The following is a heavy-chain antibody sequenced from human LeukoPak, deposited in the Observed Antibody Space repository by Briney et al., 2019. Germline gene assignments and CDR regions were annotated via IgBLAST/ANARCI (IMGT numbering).Heavy chain of an antibody. CDR2: INPNNGDT. CDR3: AREGGYDILTGYQDY. Sequence: EASVKVSCKASGYIFTTYFIHWVRQAPGQGLEWMGWINPNNGDTNYVRKFQGRVTMTRDTSISTAYMELTRLRSDDTAVYYCAREGGYDILTGYQDYWGQGTLVTVSS. D-gene: IGHD3-9*01. V-gene: IGHV1-2*02. J-gene: IGHJ4*02. CDR1: GYIFTTYF.